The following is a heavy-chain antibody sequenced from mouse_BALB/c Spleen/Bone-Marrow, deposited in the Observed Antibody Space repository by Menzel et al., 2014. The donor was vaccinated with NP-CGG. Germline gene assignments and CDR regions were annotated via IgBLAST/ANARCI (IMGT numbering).Heavy chain of an antibody. CDR3: ARDEKVRIYWYFDV. V-gene: IGHV7-3*02. J-gene: IGHJ1*01. CDR2: IRNKANGYTT. D-gene: IGHD2-14*01. CDR1: GFTFTDYY. Sequence: DVQLVESGRGLVQPGGSLRLSCATSGFTFTDYYMSWVRQPPGKALEWLGFIRNKANGYTTEYSASVKGRFTISRDNSQSILYLQMNTLRAEDSATYYCARDEKVRIYWYFDVWGAGTTVTVSS.